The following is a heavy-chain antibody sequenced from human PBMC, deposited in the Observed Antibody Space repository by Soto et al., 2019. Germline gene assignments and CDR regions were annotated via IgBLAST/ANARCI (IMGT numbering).Heavy chain of an antibody. V-gene: IGHV4-31*03. CDR2: IYYSGST. J-gene: IGHJ3*02. D-gene: IGHD3-3*01. Sequence: SETLSLTCTVSGGSISSGGYYWSWIRRHPGKGLEWIGYIYYSGSTYYNPSLKSRVTISVDTSKNQFSLKLSSVTAADTAVYYCAREPYYDFWSGYFASEPDDAFDIWGQGTMVTVSS. CDR1: GGSISSGGYY. CDR3: AREPYYDFWSGYFASEPDDAFDI.